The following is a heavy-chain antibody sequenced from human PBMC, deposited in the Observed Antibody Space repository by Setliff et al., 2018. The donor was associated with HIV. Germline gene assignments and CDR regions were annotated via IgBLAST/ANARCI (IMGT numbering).Heavy chain of an antibody. CDR1: GDSISSYS. D-gene: IGHD3-10*01. Sequence: SETLSLTCTVSGDSISSYSWNWIRQSPGGGLEWIGFIFSSGSTKYNPSLQSRVTMSIDTSKNQFSLWLTSVTAADTAVYYCARRIDDSGSFPDKNWFDTWGQGSLVTVSS. CDR2: IFSSGST. V-gene: IGHV4-4*09. J-gene: IGHJ5*02. CDR3: ARRIDDSGSFPDKNWFDT.